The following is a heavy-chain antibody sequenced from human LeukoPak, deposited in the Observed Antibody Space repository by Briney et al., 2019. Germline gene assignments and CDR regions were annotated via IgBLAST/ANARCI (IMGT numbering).Heavy chain of an antibody. Sequence: ASVKVSCKASGYAFTNYGITLVRQAPGQGLEWMGWISAYNTNTNYAQKLQGRVTMTTDTSTSTAYMELRSLRSDDTAVYYCARVVLDHYYDSSGYLGTLDYWGQGTLVTVSS. J-gene: IGHJ4*02. CDR1: GYAFTNYG. D-gene: IGHD3-22*01. CDR2: ISAYNTNT. CDR3: ARVVLDHYYDSSGYLGTLDY. V-gene: IGHV1-18*01.